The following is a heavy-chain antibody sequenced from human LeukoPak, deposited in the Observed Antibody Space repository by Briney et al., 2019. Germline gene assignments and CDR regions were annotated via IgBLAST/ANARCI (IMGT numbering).Heavy chain of an antibody. CDR1: GGSISSSYYY. CDR2: VYYSGST. CDR3: ASPLGYCYTTTCDEDH. D-gene: IGHD2-2*01. Sequence: SETLSLTCNVSGGSISSSYYYWGWIRQPPGKGLEWIGSVYYSGSTYYNPSLQSRVTISVDTSKNQFSLKVTSVTAADTAIYYCASPLGYCYTTTCDEDHWGQGTLVTVSS. V-gene: IGHV4-39*01. J-gene: IGHJ4*02.